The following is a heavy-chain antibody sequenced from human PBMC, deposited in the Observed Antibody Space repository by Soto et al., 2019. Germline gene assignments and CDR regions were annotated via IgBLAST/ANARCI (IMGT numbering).Heavy chain of an antibody. D-gene: IGHD2-2*02. CDR1: GYTFSSYW. CDR3: ARSPPYCSGTHCYSTYFGP. CDR2: VLPGDSDV. Sequence: GESLKISCKGFGYTFSSYWIGWVRQMPGKGLEWMGIVLPGDSDVRYSPSFQGQVTISVDKSINTAYLQWNSLKASDTAMYFCARSPPYCSGTHCYSTYFGPWGQGTLVT. J-gene: IGHJ5*02. V-gene: IGHV5-51*01.